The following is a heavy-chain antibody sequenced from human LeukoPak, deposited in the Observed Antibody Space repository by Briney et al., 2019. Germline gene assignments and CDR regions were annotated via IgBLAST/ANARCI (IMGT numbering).Heavy chain of an antibody. Sequence: SETLSLTCTVSGGSISNYYWTWVRQPAGKGLEWIGRIYTSGSTNYNPSLKSRVTMSVDMSKNQFSLKVNSITAADTAVYYCARVRPIIATTGNSYYFAMDVWGQGATVTVSS. CDR3: ARVRPIIATTGNSYYFAMDV. CDR1: GGSISNYY. J-gene: IGHJ6*02. V-gene: IGHV4-4*07. D-gene: IGHD1-1*01. CDR2: IYTSGST.